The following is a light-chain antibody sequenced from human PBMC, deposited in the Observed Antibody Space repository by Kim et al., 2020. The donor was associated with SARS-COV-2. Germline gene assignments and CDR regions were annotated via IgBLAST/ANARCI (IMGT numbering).Light chain of an antibody. CDR2: EVN. V-gene: IGLV2-23*02. CDR3: CSYAGSRTWV. Sequence: GQSITISCCGTSSDVGTYNLVSWYQHHPGKAPKPMIHEVNTRPSETSTRFSGSKSGNTASLTISGLQAEDEADYYCCSYAGSRTWVFGGGTKVTVL. J-gene: IGLJ3*02. CDR1: SSDVGTYNL.